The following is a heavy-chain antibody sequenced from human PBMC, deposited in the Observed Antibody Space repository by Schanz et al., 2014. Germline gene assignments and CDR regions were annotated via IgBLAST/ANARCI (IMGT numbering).Heavy chain of an antibody. CDR3: AKSYDTSGYSGFDY. D-gene: IGHD3-22*01. CDR2: IEFDGIKK. CDR1: GFTFRDFG. V-gene: IGHV3-30*02. J-gene: IGHJ4*02. Sequence: VQLLESGGGVVQPGGSLRLSCAASGFTFRDFGLHWVRQAPGKGLEWVSFIEFDGIKKFYADSVKGRFTISRDNSKNTLYLQMNSLRTEDTAVYFCAKSYDTSGYSGFDYWGQGTLVTVSS.